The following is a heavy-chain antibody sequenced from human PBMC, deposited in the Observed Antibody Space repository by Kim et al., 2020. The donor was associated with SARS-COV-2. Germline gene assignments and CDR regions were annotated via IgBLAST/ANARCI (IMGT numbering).Heavy chain of an antibody. D-gene: IGHD2-15*01. CDR1: GFAFDDYA. CDR3: AKGVVAATPVHGMDG. Sequence: GGSLRLSCVASGFAFDDYAMYWVRQLPGKGLEWVSGITWTSVSRGYADSVKGRFTIFRDNAKNSLFLQMNSLRTDDTAMYYCAKGVVAATPVHGMDGWGQGRRVTVSS. J-gene: IGHJ6*01. V-gene: IGHV3-9*01. CDR2: ITWTSVSR.